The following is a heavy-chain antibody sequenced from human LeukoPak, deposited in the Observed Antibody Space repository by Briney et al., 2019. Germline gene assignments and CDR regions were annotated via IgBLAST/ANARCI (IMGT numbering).Heavy chain of an antibody. V-gene: IGHV3-48*04. J-gene: IGHJ3*02. CDR2: ISSSSSTI. CDR3: ARGQYGSGTDI. D-gene: IGHD3-10*01. CDR1: GFTFSGYR. Sequence: PGGSLRLSCAASGFTFSGYRMNWVRQAPGKGLEWGSYISSSSSTIYYADSVKGRFTISRDNAKNSLNLQMNSLRAEDTAVYYCARGQYGSGTDIWGQGTMVTVSS.